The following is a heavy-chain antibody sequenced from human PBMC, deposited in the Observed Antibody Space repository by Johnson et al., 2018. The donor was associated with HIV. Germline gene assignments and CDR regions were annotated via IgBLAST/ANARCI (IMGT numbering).Heavy chain of an antibody. D-gene: IGHD7-27*01. CDR3: AKSHLGRLREGAFDI. J-gene: IGHJ3*02. CDR2: IPYDGSDK. V-gene: IGHV3-30*02. Sequence: QVQLVESGGGVVQPGGSLRLSCATSGFSFSSYGMYWVRQAPGKGLEWVSFIPYDGSDKYYTDSVKGRFTISRDNSKNTLYLQMNSLRAEDTAVYYCAKSHLGRLREGAFDIWGQGTMVTVSS. CDR1: GFSFSSYG.